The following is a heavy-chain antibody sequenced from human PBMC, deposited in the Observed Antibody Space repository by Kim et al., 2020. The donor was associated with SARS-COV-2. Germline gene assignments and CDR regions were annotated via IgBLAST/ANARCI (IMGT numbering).Heavy chain of an antibody. CDR3: ARDGGGHDYGDHDWYFDL. V-gene: IGHV3-11*05. CDR1: GFTFSDYY. Sequence: GGSLRLSCAASGFTFSDYYMSWIRQAPGKGLEWVSYISSSSSYTNYADSVKGRFTISRDNAKNSLYLQMNSLRAEDTAVYYCARDGGGHDYGDHDWYFDLWGRGTLVTVSS. D-gene: IGHD4-17*01. J-gene: IGHJ2*01. CDR2: ISSSSSYT.